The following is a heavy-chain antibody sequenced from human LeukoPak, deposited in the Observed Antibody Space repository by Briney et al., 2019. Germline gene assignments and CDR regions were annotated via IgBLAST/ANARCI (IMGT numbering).Heavy chain of an antibody. J-gene: IGHJ4*02. CDR3: LRGDRRDY. CDR1: GFTVSSNY. CDR2: IYSGGST. Sequence: GGSLRLSCAASGFTVSSNYMSWVRQAPGKGLEWVSVIYSGGSTYYADSVKGRFTISRDDAKDSLYLQMNSLRVEDTAVYYCLRGDRRDYWGQGTLVTVSS. V-gene: IGHV3-53*01.